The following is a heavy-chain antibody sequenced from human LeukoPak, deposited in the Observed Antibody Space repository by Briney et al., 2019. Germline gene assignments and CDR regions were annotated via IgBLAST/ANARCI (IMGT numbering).Heavy chain of an antibody. V-gene: IGHV4-39*07. D-gene: IGHD4-23*01. Sequence: PSQTLSLTCTVSGGSISSSSYYWGWIRQPPGKGLEWIGSIYYSGSTYYNPSLKSRVTISVDTSKNQFSLKLSSVTAADTAVYYCVQVGYGGNSEYFFHYWGQGTLVTVSS. CDR1: GGSISSSSYY. CDR3: VQVGYGGNSEYFFHY. J-gene: IGHJ4*02. CDR2: IYYSGST.